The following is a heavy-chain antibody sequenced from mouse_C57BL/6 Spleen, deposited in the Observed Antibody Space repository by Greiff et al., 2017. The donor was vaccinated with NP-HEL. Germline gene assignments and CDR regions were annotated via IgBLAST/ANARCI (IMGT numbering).Heavy chain of an antibody. CDR3: ARRGDYYGSSYRYAMDY. J-gene: IGHJ4*01. CDR1: GYTFTSYW. V-gene: IGHV1-69*01. CDR2: IDPSDSYT. Sequence: QVQLKQPGAELVMPGASVKLSCKASGYTFTSYWMHWVKQRPGQGLEWIGEIDPSDSYTNYNQKFKGKSTLTVDKSSSTAYMQLSSLTSEDSAVYYCARRGDYYGSSYRYAMDYWGQGTSVTVSS. D-gene: IGHD1-1*01.